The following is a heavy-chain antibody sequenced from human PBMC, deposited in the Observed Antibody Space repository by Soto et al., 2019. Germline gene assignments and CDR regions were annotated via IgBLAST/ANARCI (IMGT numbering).Heavy chain of an antibody. Sequence: QVDLVQSGAEVKKPVASVKMSCKSSGYRLSNYYMHWVRQAPGQGLEWMGIVNPSDGRANYARKFQGRVTMTWDTSTTTLYMEVNSLRSDDTAIYYCARAGLLVAGQAFDSWGQGTLVTVSA. V-gene: IGHV1-46*01. CDR3: ARAGLLVAGQAFDS. D-gene: IGHD6-19*01. CDR2: VNPSDGRA. J-gene: IGHJ4*02. CDR1: GYRLSNYY.